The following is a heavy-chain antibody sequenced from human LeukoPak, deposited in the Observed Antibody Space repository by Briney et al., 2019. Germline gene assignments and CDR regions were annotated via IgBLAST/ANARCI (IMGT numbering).Heavy chain of an antibody. CDR2: ISSSSSYI. V-gene: IGHV3-21*01. CDR1: GFTFSSYS. CDR3: AREDG. Sequence: PGGSLRLSCAASGFTFSSYSMNWVRQAPGKGLEWVSSISSSSSYISYTDSMKGRFTISRDNAKNSLYLQMNSLRAEDTAVYYCAREDGWGQGTPVTVSS. D-gene: IGHD5-24*01. J-gene: IGHJ4*02.